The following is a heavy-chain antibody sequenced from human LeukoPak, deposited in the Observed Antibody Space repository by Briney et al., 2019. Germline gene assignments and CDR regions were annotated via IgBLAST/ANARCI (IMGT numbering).Heavy chain of an antibody. CDR3: ARGRFYDSSGYYGRPFDY. Sequence: GASVKVSCKASGYTFTSYGISWVRQAPGQGLEWMGWISAYNGNANYAQKLQGRVTMTTDTSTSTAYMELRGLRFDDTAVYYCARGRFYDSSGYYGRPFDYWGQGTLVTVSS. J-gene: IGHJ4*02. CDR1: GYTFTSYG. D-gene: IGHD3-22*01. V-gene: IGHV1-18*01. CDR2: ISAYNGNA.